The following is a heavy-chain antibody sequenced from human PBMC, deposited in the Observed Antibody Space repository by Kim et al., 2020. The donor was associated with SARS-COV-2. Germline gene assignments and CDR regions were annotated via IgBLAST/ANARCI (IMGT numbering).Heavy chain of an antibody. CDR3: SKDIRELDGRDAFDI. V-gene: IGHV3-9*01. J-gene: IGHJ3*02. D-gene: IGHD1-26*01. CDR2: ISWNSGSI. Sequence: GGSLRLSCAASGFTFDDYAMHWVRQAPGKGLEWVSGISWNSGSIGYADSVKGRFTISRDNAKNSLYLQMNSLRAEDTALYYCSKDIRELDGRDAFDIWAKGQWSPSLQ. CDR1: GFTFDDYA.